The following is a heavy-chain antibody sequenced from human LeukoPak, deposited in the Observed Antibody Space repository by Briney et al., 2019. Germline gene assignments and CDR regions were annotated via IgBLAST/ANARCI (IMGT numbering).Heavy chain of an antibody. Sequence: SETLSLTCTVSGGSISSYYWSWIRQPPGKGLEWIGYIYYSGSTNYNPSLKSRVTISVDTSKNQFSRKLSSVTAADTAVYYCASIGGSSWAFDYWGQGTLVTVSS. D-gene: IGHD6-13*01. J-gene: IGHJ4*02. CDR1: GGSISSYY. CDR2: IYYSGST. CDR3: ASIGGSSWAFDY. V-gene: IGHV4-59*01.